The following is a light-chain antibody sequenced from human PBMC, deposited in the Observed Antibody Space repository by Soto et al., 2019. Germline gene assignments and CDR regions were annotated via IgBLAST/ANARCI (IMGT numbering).Light chain of an antibody. CDR2: ESS. V-gene: IGLV2-23*01. J-gene: IGLJ2*01. CDR3: SSYAGSSTLI. CDR1: SSDVGSYNL. Sequence: QSALTQPASVSGSPGQSITISCTGGSSDVGSYNLVSWYQQHPGKAPKLMIYESSKRPSGVANRFSGSKSGNTASLTIAGLHDEDEADYYCSSYAGSSTLIFGGGTKLTVL.